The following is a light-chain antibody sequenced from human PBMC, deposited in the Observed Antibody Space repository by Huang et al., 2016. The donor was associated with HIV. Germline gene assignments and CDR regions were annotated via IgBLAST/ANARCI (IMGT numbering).Light chain of an antibody. Sequence: EIVLTQSPGTLSLSPGERATLSCRASQSVSSNYLAWYQQNPGQAPRLLIYGASSRATGIPDRFSGSGSGTDFTLTVNRLEPEDFAVYYCQQYGTSPFTFGPGTKVDIK. J-gene: IGKJ3*01. CDR3: QQYGTSPFT. CDR1: QSVSSNY. CDR2: GAS. V-gene: IGKV3-20*01.